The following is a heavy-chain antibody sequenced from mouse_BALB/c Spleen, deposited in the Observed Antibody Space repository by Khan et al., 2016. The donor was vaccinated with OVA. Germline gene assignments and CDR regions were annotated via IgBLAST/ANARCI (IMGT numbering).Heavy chain of an antibody. CDR3: ARDYGSSYYFDY. D-gene: IGHD1-1*01. J-gene: IGHJ2*01. Sequence: QVQLKESGAELAKPGASVKMSCKASGYTFTSYWMHWVKQRPGQGLEWIGYINPSTGYTEYNQKFKGKATLTADKSSSTAYMQLSSLTSEDSAVYYCARDYGSSYYFDYWGQGTTLTVSS. CDR2: INPSTGYT. V-gene: IGHV1-7*01. CDR1: GYTFTSYW.